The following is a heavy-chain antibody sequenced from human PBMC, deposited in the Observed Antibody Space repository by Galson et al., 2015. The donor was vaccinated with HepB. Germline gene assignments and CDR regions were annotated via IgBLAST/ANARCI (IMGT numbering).Heavy chain of an antibody. V-gene: IGHV3-30-3*01. CDR2: ISYDGSNK. J-gene: IGHJ4*02. Sequence: SLRLSCAASGFTFSSYAMHWVRQAPGKGLEWVAVISYDGSNKYYADSVKGRFTISRDNSKNTLYLQMNSLRAEDTAVYYCARDVYRYSSSLKVNDYWGQGTLVTVSS. CDR3: ARDVYRYSSSLKVNDY. D-gene: IGHD6-6*01. CDR1: GFTFSSYA.